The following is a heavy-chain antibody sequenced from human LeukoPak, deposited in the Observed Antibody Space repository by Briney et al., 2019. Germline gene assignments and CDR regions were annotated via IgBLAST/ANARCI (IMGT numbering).Heavy chain of an antibody. J-gene: IGHJ4*02. V-gene: IGHV3-33*01. CDR1: GFTFSSYG. D-gene: IGHD4-23*01. CDR2: IWYDGSNK. Sequence: PGGSLRLSCAASGFTFSSYGMHWVRQAPGKGLEWVAVIWYDGSNKYYADSVKGRFTIPRDNSKNTLYLQMNSLRAEDTAVYYCARVGNAYYFDYWGQGTLVTVSS. CDR3: ARVGNAYYFDY.